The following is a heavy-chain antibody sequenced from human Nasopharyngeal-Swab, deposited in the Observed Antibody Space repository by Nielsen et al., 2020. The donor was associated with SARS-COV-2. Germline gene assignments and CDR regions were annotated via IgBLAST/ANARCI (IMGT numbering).Heavy chain of an antibody. Sequence: GESLKISCAASGFTFDDYTRHWVRQAPGKGLEWVSLISWDGGSTYYADSVKGRFTISRDNSKNSLYLQMNSLRTEDTALYYCAKDSQGSVLRYFDWLPYGMDVWGQGTTVTVSS. D-gene: IGHD3-9*01. CDR2: ISWDGGST. CDR3: AKDSQGSVLRYFDWLPYGMDV. CDR1: GFTFDDYT. V-gene: IGHV3-43*01. J-gene: IGHJ6*02.